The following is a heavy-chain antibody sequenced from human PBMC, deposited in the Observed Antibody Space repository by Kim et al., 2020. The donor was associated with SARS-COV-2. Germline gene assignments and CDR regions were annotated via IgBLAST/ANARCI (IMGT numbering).Heavy chain of an antibody. CDR3: ARDQKYDYGGNSGY. Sequence: GGSLRLSCAASGFTFSDYYMSWIRQAPGKGLEWVSYISSSSSYTNYADSVKGRFTISRDNAKNSLYLQMNSLRAEDTAVYYCARDQKYDYGGNSGYWGQGTLVTVSS. CDR2: ISSSSSYT. D-gene: IGHD4-17*01. J-gene: IGHJ4*02. CDR1: GFTFSDYY. V-gene: IGHV3-11*06.